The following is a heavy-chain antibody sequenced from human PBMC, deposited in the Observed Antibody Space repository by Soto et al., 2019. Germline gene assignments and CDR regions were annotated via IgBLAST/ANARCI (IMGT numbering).Heavy chain of an antibody. J-gene: IGHJ4*02. D-gene: IGHD3-22*01. CDR3: VREKVTMIVGFYYFDY. V-gene: IGHV3-23*01. CDR1: GFTFSTYA. Sequence: GGSVRLSCAASGFTFSTYAMNWVRQALGKGLEWVSGISGSGDSTYYADSVKGRFTVSRDNSKNTLYLQMNSLRAEDTAVYYCVREKVTMIVGFYYFDYWGQGTLVTVSS. CDR2: ISGSGDST.